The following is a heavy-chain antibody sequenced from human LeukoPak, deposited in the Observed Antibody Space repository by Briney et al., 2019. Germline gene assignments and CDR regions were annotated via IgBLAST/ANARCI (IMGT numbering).Heavy chain of an antibody. V-gene: IGHV3-21*01. CDR3: ASLDGSGSYSGNYYYGMDV. CDR1: GVTFSSYS. D-gene: IGHD3-10*01. J-gene: IGHJ6*02. CDR2: ISSSSSYI. Sequence: PGGSLRLSCAASGVTFSSYSMNWVRQAPGKGLEWVSSISSSSSYIYYADSVKGRFTISRDNAKNSLYLQMNSLGAEDTAVYYCASLDGSGSYSGNYYYGMDVWGQGTTVTVSS.